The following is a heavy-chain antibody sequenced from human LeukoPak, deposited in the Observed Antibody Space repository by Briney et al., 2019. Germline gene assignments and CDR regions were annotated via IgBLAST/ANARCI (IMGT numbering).Heavy chain of an antibody. V-gene: IGHV1-69*06. CDR2: IIPIFGTA. J-gene: IGHJ6*03. CDR3: AREVDYYYYMDV. Sequence: ASVKVSCKASGYTFTSYAMNWVRQAPGQGLEWMGGIIPIFGTANYAQKFQGRVTITADKSTSTAYMELSSLRSEDTAVYYCAREVDYYYYMDVWGKGTTVTVSS. CDR1: GYTFTSYA.